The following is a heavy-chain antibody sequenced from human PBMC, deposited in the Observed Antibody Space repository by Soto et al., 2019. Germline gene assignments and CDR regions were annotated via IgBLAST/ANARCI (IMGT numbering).Heavy chain of an antibody. Sequence: PSETLSLTCAVSGGSISSSNWWSWVRQPPGKGLEWIGEIYHSGSTNYNPSLKSRVTISVDKSKNQFSLKLSSVTAADTAVYYCAIADITMVRGDSKEFALWGQGTLVTVSS. CDR2: IYHSGST. V-gene: IGHV4-4*02. J-gene: IGHJ5*02. D-gene: IGHD3-10*01. CDR1: GGSISSSNW. CDR3: AIADITMVRGDSKEFAL.